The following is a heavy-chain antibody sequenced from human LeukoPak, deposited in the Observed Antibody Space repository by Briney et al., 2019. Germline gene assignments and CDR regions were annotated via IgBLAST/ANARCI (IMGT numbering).Heavy chain of an antibody. CDR2: ISGSGGST. Sequence: PGGSLRLSCAASGFTVSSNYMSWVRQAPGKGLEWVSAISGSGGSTYYADSVKGRFTTSRDNSKNTLYLQMNSMRAEDTAVYYCAKERSGRYNWNDGGYWGQGTLVTVSS. CDR1: GFTVSSNY. J-gene: IGHJ4*02. CDR3: AKERSGRYNWNDGGY. D-gene: IGHD1-20*01. V-gene: IGHV3-23*01.